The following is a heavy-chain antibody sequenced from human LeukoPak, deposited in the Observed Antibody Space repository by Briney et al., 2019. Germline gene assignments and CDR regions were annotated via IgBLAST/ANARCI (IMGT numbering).Heavy chain of an antibody. D-gene: IGHD6-6*01. V-gene: IGHV1-18*01. J-gene: IGHJ3*02. Sequence: ASVKVSCKASGYTFISCGISWVRQAPGQGLEWMGWISPYNGNTNYAQKFQGRVTMTTDTSTSTAYMELRSLRSDDTAVYYCARPSPLRAHAFDIWGQGTMVTVSS. CDR2: ISPYNGNT. CDR1: GYTFISCG. CDR3: ARPSPLRAHAFDI.